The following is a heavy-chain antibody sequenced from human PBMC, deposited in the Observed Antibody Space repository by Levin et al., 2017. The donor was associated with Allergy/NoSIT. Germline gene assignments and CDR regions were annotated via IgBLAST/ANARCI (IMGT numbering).Heavy chain of an antibody. CDR3: ARHRFTMNIHDGFDI. CDR2: INWNGGST. J-gene: IGHJ3*02. V-gene: IGHV3-20*01. Sequence: ETLSLTCAASGFTFDDYGMSWVRQAPGKGLEWVSGINWNGGSTGYADSVKGRLTISRDNAKNSLYLQMNSLRDEDTALYHCARHRFTMNIHDGFDIWGQGTMVIVSS. CDR1: GFTFDDYG. D-gene: IGHD2/OR15-2a*01.